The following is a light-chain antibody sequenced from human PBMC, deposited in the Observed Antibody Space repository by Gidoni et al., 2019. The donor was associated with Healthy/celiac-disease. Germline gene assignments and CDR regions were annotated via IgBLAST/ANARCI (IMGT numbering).Light chain of an antibody. Sequence: QSALTQPASVSGSPGQPITISCTGTSSDVGSSNLVSWYQQHPGKAPKLLIYEGSKRPSGVSNRFSGSKSGNTASLTITGLQAEDEADYYCCSYAGSSTVVFGGGTKLTVL. CDR1: SSDVGSSNL. J-gene: IGLJ2*01. V-gene: IGLV2-23*01. CDR2: EGS. CDR3: CSYAGSSTVV.